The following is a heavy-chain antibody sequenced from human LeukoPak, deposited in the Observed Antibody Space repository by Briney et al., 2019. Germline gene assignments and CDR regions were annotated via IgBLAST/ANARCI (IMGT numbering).Heavy chain of an antibody. CDR2: INHSGST. Sequence: SETLSLTCAVYGGSFSGYYWSWIRQPPGKGLEWIGEINHSGSTNYNPSLKSRVTISVDTSKNQFSLKLSSVTAADTAVYYCARLAYYGSGSYYKFDYWGQGTLVTVSS. CDR1: GGSFSGYY. CDR3: ARLAYYGSGSYYKFDY. D-gene: IGHD3-10*01. J-gene: IGHJ4*02. V-gene: IGHV4-34*01.